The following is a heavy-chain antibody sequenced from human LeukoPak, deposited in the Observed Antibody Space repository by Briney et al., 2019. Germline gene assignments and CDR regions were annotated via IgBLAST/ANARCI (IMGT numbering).Heavy chain of an antibody. CDR3: ARSRDKNTYGYAY. J-gene: IGHJ4*02. V-gene: IGHV3-48*01. Sequence: GGSLRLSCAASGFTFSSYWMSWVRQAPGKGLEWVSYISSSSSTIYYTDSGKGRFTISRDNAKNSLYLQMNNLRAEDTAVYYCARSRDKNTYGYAYWGQGTLVTVSS. CDR1: GFTFSSYW. CDR2: ISSSSSTI. D-gene: IGHD5-18*01.